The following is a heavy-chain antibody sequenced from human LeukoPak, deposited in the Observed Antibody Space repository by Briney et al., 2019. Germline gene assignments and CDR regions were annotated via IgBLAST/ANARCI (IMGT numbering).Heavy chain of an antibody. V-gene: IGHV4-59*01. CDR1: TGSISSYS. J-gene: IGHJ3*01. CDR3: ARGVQMASRSALNS. D-gene: IGHD5-24*01. Sequence: SETLSLTCTVSTGSISSYSWTWIPQPPGKGLEWIGYIYYTGSPTYSPSLRSRVSISVDTSKNVVSLILTSVTAADSAVYYCARGVQMASRSALNSWGQATMVTVSS. CDR2: IYYTGSP.